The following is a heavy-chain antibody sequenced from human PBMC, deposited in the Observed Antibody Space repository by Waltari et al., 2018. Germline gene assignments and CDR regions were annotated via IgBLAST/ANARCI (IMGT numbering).Heavy chain of an antibody. CDR2: ISVSGGST. V-gene: IGHV3-23*01. CDR1: GFTFSDYA. J-gene: IGHJ6*02. Sequence: EVQLLESGGGLVQPGGSLRLSCAASGFTFSDYAMSWVRQAPGKGMGLVSTISVSGGSTYYADSVKGRFTISRDTSKNTLYVQMKSLRAEDTAVYYCAKEGYSDSSGYYYYFYHGMDVWGQGTTVTVSS. CDR3: AKEGYSDSSGYYYYFYHGMDV. D-gene: IGHD3-22*01.